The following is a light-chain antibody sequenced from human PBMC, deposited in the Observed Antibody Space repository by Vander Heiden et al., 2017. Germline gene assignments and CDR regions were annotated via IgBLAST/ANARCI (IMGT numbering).Light chain of an antibody. CDR2: GAS. CDR1: QSVSSN. J-gene: IGKJ2*01. Sequence: ETVMTHSPVTLSVSPGERATLPCRASQSVSSNLAWYQQKPGQAPRLLIYGASTRATGIPARFSGSGSGTEFTLTISSLQSEDFAVYYCQQYNNWPYTFGQGTKLEIK. V-gene: IGKV3-15*01. CDR3: QQYNNWPYT.